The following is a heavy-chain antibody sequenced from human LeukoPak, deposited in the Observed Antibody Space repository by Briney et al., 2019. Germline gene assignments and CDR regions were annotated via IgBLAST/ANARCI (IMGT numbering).Heavy chain of an antibody. V-gene: IGHV4-59*01. CDR2: IYYSGST. Sequence: SETLSLTCTVSGGSISNNYWSWFRQPPGKGLEWIGYIYYSGSTNYNPSLKSRVTISVDTSKSQFSLKLSSVTAADTAVYYCAKDHLFGVAKRRWFDPWGQGTLVTVSS. J-gene: IGHJ5*02. CDR1: GGSISNNY. CDR3: AKDHLFGVAKRRWFDP. D-gene: IGHD3-3*01.